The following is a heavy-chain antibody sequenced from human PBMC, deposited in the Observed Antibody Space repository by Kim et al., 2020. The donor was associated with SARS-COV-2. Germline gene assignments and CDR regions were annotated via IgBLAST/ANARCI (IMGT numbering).Heavy chain of an antibody. Sequence: GGSLRLSCAASGFTFSSYAMHWVRQAPGKGLEWVAVISYDGSNKYYADSVKGRFTISRDNSKNTLYLQMNSLRAEDTAVYYCARSIAVAGLLSDYWGQGT. CDR3: ARSIAVAGLLSDY. D-gene: IGHD6-19*01. CDR1: GFTFSSYA. CDR2: ISYDGSNK. V-gene: IGHV3-30-3*01. J-gene: IGHJ4*02.